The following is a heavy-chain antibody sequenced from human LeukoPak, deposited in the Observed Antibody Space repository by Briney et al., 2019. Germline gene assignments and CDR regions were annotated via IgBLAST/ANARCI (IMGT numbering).Heavy chain of an antibody. J-gene: IGHJ4*02. Sequence: GGSLRLSCAASGIIFSNYEFNWVRQAPGKGLEWVSGISPSGDITYYADSVKGRFTISRDNSKNTLYLEVISLTAEDTAVYYCAKDDAWLRFGEWSQGTLVTVSS. V-gene: IGHV3-23*01. CDR1: GIIFSNYE. CDR3: AKDDAWLRFGE. D-gene: IGHD3-10*01. CDR2: ISPSGDIT.